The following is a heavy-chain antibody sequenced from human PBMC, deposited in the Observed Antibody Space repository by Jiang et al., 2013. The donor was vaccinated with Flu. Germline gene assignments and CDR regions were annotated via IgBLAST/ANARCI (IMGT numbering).Heavy chain of an antibody. CDR1: GDSVSSNDAV. D-gene: IGHD3-10*01. Sequence: SQTLSLTCIISGDSVSSNDAVWNWIRQSPSRGLEWLGRTFYRSEWHNDYSVSVKSRMTVSPDTSKNQFSLQLDSVTPDDTAVYYCAREGTMVRGIKNWFDSWGQGTLVTVSS. CDR3: AREGTMVRGIKNWFDS. CDR2: TFYRSEWHN. J-gene: IGHJ5*01. V-gene: IGHV6-1*01.